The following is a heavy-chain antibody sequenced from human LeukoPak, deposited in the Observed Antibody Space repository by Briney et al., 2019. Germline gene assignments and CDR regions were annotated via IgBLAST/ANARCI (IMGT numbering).Heavy chain of an antibody. CDR2: ISSSSSTI. V-gene: IGHV3-48*04. Sequence: GRSLRLSCAASGFTFSSYSMNWVRQAPGKGLEWVSYISSSSSTIYYADSVKGRFTISRDNAKNSLYLQMNSLRAEDTAVYYCARDHGTMGLDIWGQGTMVTVSS. CDR3: ARDHGTMGLDI. J-gene: IGHJ3*02. CDR1: GFTFSSYS. D-gene: IGHD4/OR15-4a*01.